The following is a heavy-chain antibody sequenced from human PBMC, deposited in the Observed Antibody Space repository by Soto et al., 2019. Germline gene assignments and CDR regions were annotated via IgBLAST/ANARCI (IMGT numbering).Heavy chain of an antibody. CDR3: AKALYYYDSSGYPLTGFDY. V-gene: IGHV3-9*01. Sequence: GGSLRLSCAASGFTFDDYAMRWVRQAPGKGLEWVSGISWNSGSIGYADSVKGRFTISRDNAKNSLYLQMNSLRAEDTALYYCAKALYYYDSSGYPLTGFDYWGQGSLVTVSS. J-gene: IGHJ4*02. CDR1: GFTFDDYA. D-gene: IGHD3-22*01. CDR2: ISWNSGSI.